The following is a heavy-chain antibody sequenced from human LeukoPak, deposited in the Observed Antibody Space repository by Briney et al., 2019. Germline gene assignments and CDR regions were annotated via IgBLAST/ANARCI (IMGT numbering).Heavy chain of an antibody. J-gene: IGHJ4*02. CDR1: GFTFSSYG. Sequence: GGSLRLFCGVSGFTFSSYGMHWVRQAPGKGLEWVAYIRYDGSNRHYADSVKGRFTISRDNSKNTLYLQMNSLRVEDTAVYYCAKGGRITMLRGVQRDHYFDYWGQGTLVTVSS. CDR3: AKGGRITMLRGVQRDHYFDY. V-gene: IGHV3-30*02. D-gene: IGHD3-10*01. CDR2: IRYDGSNR.